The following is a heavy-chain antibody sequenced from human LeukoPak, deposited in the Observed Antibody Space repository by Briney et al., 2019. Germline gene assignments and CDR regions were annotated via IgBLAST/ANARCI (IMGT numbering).Heavy chain of an antibody. J-gene: IGHJ4*02. CDR3: AREGDGSAYFNY. D-gene: IGHD5-24*01. V-gene: IGHV4-31*03. Sequence: TLSLTCTVSGGSLSTYGYYWSWIRQHPGKGLEWIGYIYYSGSTYYNPSLKSRVTMSVDTSKNQFSLKLTSVTAADTAVYYCAREGDGSAYFNYWGQGTLVTVSS. CDR1: GGSLSTYGYY. CDR2: IYYSGST.